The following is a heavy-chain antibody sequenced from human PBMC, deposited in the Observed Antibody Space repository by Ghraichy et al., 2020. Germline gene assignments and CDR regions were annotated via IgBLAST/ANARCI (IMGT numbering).Heavy chain of an antibody. D-gene: IGHD3-16*02. Sequence: SETLSLTCIVSGGSISSSTNYWGWIRRSPGKGLEWIGVVYYSGITFYNPSVKSRVIISMDTSKNQCSLQLSSVTAADTGVYYCARAAGYRGYFYFFDLWGQGAQVTVSS. CDR2: VYYSGIT. CDR3: ARAAGYRGYFYFFDL. V-gene: IGHV4-39*07. J-gene: IGHJ4*02. CDR1: GGSISSSTNY.